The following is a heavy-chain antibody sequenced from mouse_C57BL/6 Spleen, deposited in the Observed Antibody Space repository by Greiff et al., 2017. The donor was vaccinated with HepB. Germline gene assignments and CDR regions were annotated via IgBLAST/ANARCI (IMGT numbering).Heavy chain of an antibody. CDR3: ARHGTLVKGGDFDV. CDR1: GFTFSSYG. J-gene: IGHJ1*03. CDR2: ISSGGSYT. V-gene: IGHV5-6*01. Sequence: EVKVVESGGDLVKPGGSLKLSCAASGFTFSSYGMSWVRQTPDKRLEWVATISSGGSYTYYPDSVKGRFTISRDNAKNTLYLQMSSLKSEDTAMYYCARHGTLVKGGDFDVWGTGTTVTVSS. D-gene: IGHD1-1*02.